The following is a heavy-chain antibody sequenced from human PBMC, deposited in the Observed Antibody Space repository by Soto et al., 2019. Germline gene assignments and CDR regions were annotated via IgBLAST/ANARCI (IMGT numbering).Heavy chain of an antibody. D-gene: IGHD1-26*01. CDR1: GFTFSNYA. CDR3: AKLPRREVDFDY. Sequence: EVQLLESGGGLVQPGGSLRLSCAASGFTFSNYAMNWVRQAPGKGLEWVSRISGGGDGTDYADSVKGRFTTSRDNSKNTVYLQMNSLRAEDTAVYYCAKLPRREVDFDYLGPGTLVTVSS. V-gene: IGHV3-23*01. J-gene: IGHJ4*02. CDR2: ISGGGDGT.